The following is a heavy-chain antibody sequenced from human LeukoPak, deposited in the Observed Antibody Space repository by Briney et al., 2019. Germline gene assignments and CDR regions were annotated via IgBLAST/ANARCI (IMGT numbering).Heavy chain of an antibody. CDR2: IYYSGSS. CDR3: ARNRDGYNSFDY. D-gene: IGHD5-24*01. CDR1: GGPTSSYY. V-gene: IGHV4-59*12. J-gene: IGHJ4*02. Sequence: PSGTLSFTCPASGGPTSSYYWSWIRQPPGKGLEWIGYIYYSGSSYYNPSLRSRVTISVDTSKNHFSLKLSSVTAADTAVYYCARNRDGYNSFDYWGQGTLVTVSS.